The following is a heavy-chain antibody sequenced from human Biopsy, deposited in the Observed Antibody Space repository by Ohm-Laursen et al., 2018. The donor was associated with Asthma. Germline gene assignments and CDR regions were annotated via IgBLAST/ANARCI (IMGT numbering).Heavy chain of an antibody. CDR1: GFTFSSYA. Sequence: SLRLSCAASGFTFSSYAMNWVRQAPGKGLEWVSTVSGSGGNTYYADSVKGRFTISRDNSKNTLYLQMNSLRAEDTAVYYCAKGGGDIVVVISATTLDYWGQGALATVSS. V-gene: IGHV3-23*01. CDR2: VSGSGGNT. CDR3: AKGGGDIVVVISATTLDY. D-gene: IGHD2-15*01. J-gene: IGHJ4*02.